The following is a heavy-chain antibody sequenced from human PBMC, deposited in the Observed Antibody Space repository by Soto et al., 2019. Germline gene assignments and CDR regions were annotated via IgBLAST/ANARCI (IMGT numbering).Heavy chain of an antibody. CDR2: ISSSGSTI. CDR1: GFTFSDYY. D-gene: IGHD6-13*01. Sequence: GGSLRLSCAASGFTFSDYYMSWIRQAPGKGLEWVSYISSSGSTIYYADSVKGRFTISRDNAKNSLYLQMNSLRAEDTAVYYCAKKYSSNPLYYYYYMDVWGKGTTVTVSS. J-gene: IGHJ6*03. V-gene: IGHV3-11*01. CDR3: AKKYSSNPLYYYYYMDV.